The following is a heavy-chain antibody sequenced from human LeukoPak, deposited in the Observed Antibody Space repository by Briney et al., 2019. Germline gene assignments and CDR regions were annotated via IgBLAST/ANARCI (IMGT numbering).Heavy chain of an antibody. CDR2: IYSGGST. CDR3: ARSLAEDYGDY. D-gene: IGHD6-25*01. CDR1: GFTVSSNY. Sequence: PGGSLRLSCAASGFTVSSNYMSWVRQAPGKGLEWVSVIYSGGSTYYADSVKGRFTISRDNSKNTLYLQMNSLRAEDTAVYYCARSLAEDYGDYWGQGTLVTVSS. V-gene: IGHV3-66*01. J-gene: IGHJ4*02.